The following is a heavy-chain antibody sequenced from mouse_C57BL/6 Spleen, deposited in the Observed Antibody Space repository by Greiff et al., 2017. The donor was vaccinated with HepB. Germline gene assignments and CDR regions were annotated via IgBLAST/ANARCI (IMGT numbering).Heavy chain of an antibody. CDR1: GYTFTDYE. CDR2: IDPETGGT. V-gene: IGHV1-15*01. Sequence: QVQLQQSGAELVRPGASVTLSCKASGYTFTDYEMHWVKQTPVHGLEWIGAIDPETGGTAYNQKFKGKAILTADKSSSTAYMELRSLTSEDCAVYYCTKIITPYAMDYWGQGTSVTVSS. J-gene: IGHJ4*01. CDR3: TKIITPYAMDY. D-gene: IGHD1-2*01.